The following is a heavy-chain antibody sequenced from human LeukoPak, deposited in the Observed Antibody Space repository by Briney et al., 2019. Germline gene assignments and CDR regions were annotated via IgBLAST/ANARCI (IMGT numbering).Heavy chain of an antibody. CDR3: AGRSSSTSYYGMDV. CDR2: IYYSGST. CDR1: GGSISSYY. D-gene: IGHD2-2*01. V-gene: IGHV4-59*01. J-gene: IGHJ6*04. Sequence: TSETLSLTCTVSGGSISSYYWSWIRQPPGKGLEWIGYIYYSGSTNYNPSLKSRVTISVDTSKNQFSLKLSSVTAAVTAVYYCAGRSSSTSYYGMDVWGKGTTVTVSS.